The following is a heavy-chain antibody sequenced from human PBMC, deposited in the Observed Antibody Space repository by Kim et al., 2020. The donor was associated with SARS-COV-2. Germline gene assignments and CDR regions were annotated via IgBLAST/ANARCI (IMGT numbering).Heavy chain of an antibody. CDR1: GDSVSSNSAA. J-gene: IGHJ5*02. V-gene: IGHV6-1*01. CDR3: ARGEGSGWSPWGVCWFDP. D-gene: IGHD6-19*01. Sequence: SQTLSLTCAISGDSVSSNSAAWNWIRQSPSRGLEWLGRTYYRSKWYNDYAVSVKSRITINPDTSKNQFSLQLNSVTPEDTAVYYCARGEGSGWSPWGVCWFDPWGQGTLVTVSS. CDR2: TYYRSKWYN.